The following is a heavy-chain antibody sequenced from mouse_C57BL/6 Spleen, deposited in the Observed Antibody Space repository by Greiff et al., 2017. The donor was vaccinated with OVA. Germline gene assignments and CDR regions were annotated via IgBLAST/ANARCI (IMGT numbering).Heavy chain of an antibody. CDR1: GFTFSDYY. V-gene: IGHV5-16*01. J-gene: IGHJ1*03. CDR2: INYDGSST. CDR3: ARDHWDWYFDV. Sequence: EVNVVESEGGLVQPGSSMKLSCTASGFTFSDYYMAWVRQVPEKGLEWVANINYDGSSTYYLDSLKSRFIISRDNAKNILYLQMSSLKSEDTATYYCARDHWDWYFDVWGTGTTVTVSS. D-gene: IGHD4-1*01.